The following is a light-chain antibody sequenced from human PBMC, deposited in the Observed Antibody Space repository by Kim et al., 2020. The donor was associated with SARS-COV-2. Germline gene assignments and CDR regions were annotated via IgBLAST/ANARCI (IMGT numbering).Light chain of an antibody. J-gene: IGKJ1*01. CDR3: HQYNNWPLT. CDR2: GAS. CDR1: QSVGSN. Sequence: VSQGKRATLYCRARQSVGSNLAWYQQQPGQAPTLLIYGASTRATGIPAKFSGSGSGTEFTLTISSLQSEDFAVYYCHQYNNWPLTFGQGTKVDIK. V-gene: IGKV3-15*01.